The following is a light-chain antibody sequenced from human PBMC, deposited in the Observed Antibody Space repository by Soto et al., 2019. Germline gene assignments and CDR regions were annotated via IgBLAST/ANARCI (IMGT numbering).Light chain of an antibody. CDR2: DVN. J-gene: IGLJ1*01. CDR1: SSDVGGYNY. Sequence: QSALTQPASVSGSPGQSITISCTGTSSDVGGYNYVSWYQQHPGKAPKLMIYDVNNRPSGVSDRFSGSKSGNTASLTISGLQAEDEADYICSSYTSSNTLHVLGAGTKVTVL. V-gene: IGLV2-14*01. CDR3: SSYTSSNTLHV.